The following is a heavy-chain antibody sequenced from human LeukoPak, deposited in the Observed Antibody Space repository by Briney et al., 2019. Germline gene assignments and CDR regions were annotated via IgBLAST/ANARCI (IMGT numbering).Heavy chain of an antibody. CDR3: ARDGEGDRGYSYGYGLDV. CDR1: GFTFNKAW. D-gene: IGHD5-18*01. V-gene: IGHV3-53*01. CDR2: IYSGGRT. J-gene: IGHJ6*02. Sequence: PGGSLRLSCAVSGFTFNKAWMNWVRQAPGKGLEWVSVIYSGGRTHYADSVKGRFTISRDNSKNTLYLQMNSLRAEDTAIYYCARDGEGDRGYSYGYGLDVWGQGTTVTVSS.